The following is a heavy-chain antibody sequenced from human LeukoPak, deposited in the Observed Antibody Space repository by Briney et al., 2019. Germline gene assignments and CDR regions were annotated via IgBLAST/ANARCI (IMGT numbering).Heavy chain of an antibody. Sequence: GGSLRLSCAASGFTVSSNYMSWVRQAPGTGLEWVSEIYSDGSTYYAASVKGRFSISRDKSKNTVYLQMNSLRAEDTAVYYCARELREHGVFDIWGQGTMVTVSS. CDR3: ARELREHGVFDI. CDR2: IYSDGST. CDR1: GFTVSSNY. V-gene: IGHV3-53*01. J-gene: IGHJ3*02. D-gene: IGHD1-26*01.